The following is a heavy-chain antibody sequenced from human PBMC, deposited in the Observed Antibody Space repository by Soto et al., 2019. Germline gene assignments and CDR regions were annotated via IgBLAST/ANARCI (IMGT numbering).Heavy chain of an antibody. V-gene: IGHV5-51*01. J-gene: IGHJ6*02. CDR3: ARHRYCSSTSCYKYYYYGMDV. Sequence: GESLKISCKGSGYSFTSYWIGWVRQMPGKGLEWMGIIYPGDSDTRYSPSFQGQVTISADKSISTAYLQWSSLKASDTTMYYCARHRYCSSTSCYKYYYYGMDVWGQGTTVTVSS. D-gene: IGHD2-2*02. CDR2: IYPGDSDT. CDR1: GYSFTSYW.